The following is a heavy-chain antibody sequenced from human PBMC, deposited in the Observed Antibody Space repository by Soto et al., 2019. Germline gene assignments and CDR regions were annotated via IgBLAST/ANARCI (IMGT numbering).Heavy chain of an antibody. D-gene: IGHD3-10*01. V-gene: IGHV1-69*13. J-gene: IGHJ5*02. CDR3: ARDTYYYGSGSYYNWFEP. CDR2: IIPIFGTA. CDR1: GCTFSSYA. Sequence: SVKVSCKASGCTFSSYAISWVRQAPGQGLEWMGGIIPIFGTANYAQKFQGRVTITADESTSTAYMELSSLRSEDTAVYYCARDTYYYGSGSYYNWFEPWGQGTLVTVSS.